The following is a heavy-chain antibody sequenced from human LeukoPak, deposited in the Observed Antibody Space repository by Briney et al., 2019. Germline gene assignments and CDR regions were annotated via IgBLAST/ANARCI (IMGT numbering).Heavy chain of an antibody. J-gene: IGHJ4*02. V-gene: IGHV4-4*07. CDR1: GGAISDYY. Sequence: PSETLSLTCTVSGGAISDYYWSWIRQPAGKGLEWIGRIYTSGITKYNPSLKSRVSISVDTSKNQFSLKLSSVTAADTAVYYCARRYYDFWSGYYSFDYWGQGTLVTVSS. D-gene: IGHD3-3*01. CDR2: IYTSGIT. CDR3: ARRYYDFWSGYYSFDY.